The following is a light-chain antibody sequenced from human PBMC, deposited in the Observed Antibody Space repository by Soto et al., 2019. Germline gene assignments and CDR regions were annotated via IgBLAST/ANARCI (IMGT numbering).Light chain of an antibody. V-gene: IGLV1-40*01. Sequence: QSVLTQPPSVSGAPGQRVTISCSGSSSNVGAASDVYWYQQLPGTAPRLLISVNNKRPSGVPDRFSGSKSGDTASLTISGLQGEDEADYYCSAYTVSRTYVFGTGTKVTVL. J-gene: IGLJ1*01. CDR1: SSNVGAASD. CDR2: VNN. CDR3: SAYTVSRTYV.